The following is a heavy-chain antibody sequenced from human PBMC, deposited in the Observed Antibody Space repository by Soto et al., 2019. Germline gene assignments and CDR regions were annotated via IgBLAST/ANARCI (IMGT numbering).Heavy chain of an antibody. V-gene: IGHV3-49*04. CDR2: IRSKAYGWTT. Sequence: GGSLRLSCTASGFTFGDYAMSWVRQAPGKGLEWVGFIRSKAYGWTTEYAASVKGRFTISRDDSKSIAYLQMNSLKTEDTAVYYCKLWFGELLSPGYYYYGMDVWGQGTTVTVSS. CDR1: GFTFGDYA. D-gene: IGHD3-10*01. J-gene: IGHJ6*02. CDR3: KLWFGELLSPGYYYYGMDV.